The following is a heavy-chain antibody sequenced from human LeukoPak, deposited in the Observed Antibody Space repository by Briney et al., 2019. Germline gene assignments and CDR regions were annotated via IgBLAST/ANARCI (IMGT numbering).Heavy chain of an antibody. CDR3: ARRYCSGGSCYLHYYYYMDV. Sequence: SETLSLTCAVYGGSFSGYYWSWIRQPPGKGLEWIGEINHSGSTNYNPSLKSRVTISVDTSKNQFSLKLSSVTAADTAVYYCARRYCSGGSCYLHYYYYMDVWGKGTTVTISS. CDR1: GGSFSGYY. D-gene: IGHD2-15*01. J-gene: IGHJ6*03. V-gene: IGHV4-34*01. CDR2: INHSGST.